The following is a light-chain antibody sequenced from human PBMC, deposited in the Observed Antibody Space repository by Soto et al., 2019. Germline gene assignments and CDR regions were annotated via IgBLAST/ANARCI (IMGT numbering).Light chain of an antibody. Sequence: QLVLTQPASVSGSPGQSFTIPCTGSSSDVGAYHSVSWYQQHPGKAPKLIIFDVSNRPSGVSNRFSGSKSGNTASLTISGLQAEDEADYYCSSFTDTGTVMFGGGTKVTVL. CDR3: SSFTDTGTVM. CDR1: SSDVGAYHS. CDR2: DVS. V-gene: IGLV2-14*03. J-gene: IGLJ3*02.